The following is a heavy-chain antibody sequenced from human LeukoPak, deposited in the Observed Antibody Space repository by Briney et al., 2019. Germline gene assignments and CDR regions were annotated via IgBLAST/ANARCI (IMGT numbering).Heavy chain of an antibody. CDR2: ISGSGGST. J-gene: IGHJ4*02. V-gene: IGHV3-23*01. Sequence: GGSLRLSCAASGFTFSSYAMSWVRQAPGKGLEWVSAISGSGGSTYYADSVKGRFTISRDNSKNTLYLQMNSLRAKDTAVYYCAKDRGSTSCYFDYWGQGTLVTVSS. D-gene: IGHD2-2*01. CDR1: GFTFSSYA. CDR3: AKDRGSTSCYFDY.